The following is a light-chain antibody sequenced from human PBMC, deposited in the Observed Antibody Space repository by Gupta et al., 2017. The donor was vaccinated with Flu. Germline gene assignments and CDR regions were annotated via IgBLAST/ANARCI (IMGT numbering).Light chain of an antibody. V-gene: IGKV1-39*01. CDR1: QNIGIH. CDR2: SAS. J-gene: IGKJ2*01. CDR3: QQGEGTPPT. Sequence: DIHMTQSPSSLSASVGDRVTITCRPSQNIGIHLNWYQQKPGKAPNLLISSASILQRGVPSRFSGSGSGTEFTLTINRLLPDDCATYSCQQGEGTPPTFGEGTKLEIK.